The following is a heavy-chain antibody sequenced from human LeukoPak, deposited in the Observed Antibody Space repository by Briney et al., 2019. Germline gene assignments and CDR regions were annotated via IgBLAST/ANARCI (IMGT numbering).Heavy chain of an antibody. D-gene: IGHD6-13*01. Sequence: GESLKISCKGSGYSFTTYWIAWVRQMPGKGLEWMGIIYPGDSDTTYSPSFQGQVTISADKSISTAYLQWSSLKASDSAMYYCARQHSSSWYPDYWGQGTLVTVSS. V-gene: IGHV5-51*01. J-gene: IGHJ4*02. CDR3: ARQHSSSWYPDY. CDR2: IYPGDSDT. CDR1: GYSFTTYW.